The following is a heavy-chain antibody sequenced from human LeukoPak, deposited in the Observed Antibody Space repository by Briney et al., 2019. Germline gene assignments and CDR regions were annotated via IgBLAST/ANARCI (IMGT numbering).Heavy chain of an antibody. CDR3: ARGVYIAAAQYGY. CDR1: GGSNSSYY. V-gene: IGHV4-59*01. D-gene: IGHD6-13*01. J-gene: IGHJ4*02. Sequence: PSETLSHTCTVSGGSNSSYYWSLIRQPPGKGLEWIGYIYYSGTTNYNPSLKSRVTISVDTSKNQFSLKLSSVTAADTAVYYCARGVYIAAAQYGYWGQGTLVTVSS. CDR2: IYYSGTT.